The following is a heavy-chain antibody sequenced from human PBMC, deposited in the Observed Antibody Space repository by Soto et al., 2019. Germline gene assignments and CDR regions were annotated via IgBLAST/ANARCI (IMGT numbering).Heavy chain of an antibody. J-gene: IGHJ6*02. D-gene: IGHD2-2*01. CDR2: IIPISDTT. CDR1: GGTFSSYA. Sequence: QVQLVQSGAEVKKPGSSVKVSCKASGGTFSSYAISWVRQAPGQGLEWMGGIIPISDTTNYAQKFQGRVTSTADESTSTAYMERSSLRSEDTAVYYCARSQGSSTSLEIYYYYCYGMDVWGQGTTVTVSS. CDR3: ARSQGSSTSLEIYYYYCYGMDV. V-gene: IGHV1-69*01.